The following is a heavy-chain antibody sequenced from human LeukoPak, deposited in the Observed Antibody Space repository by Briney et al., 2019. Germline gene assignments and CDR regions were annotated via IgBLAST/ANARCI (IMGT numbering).Heavy chain of an antibody. D-gene: IGHD4-11*01. CDR2: IIPIFGMT. V-gene: IGHV1-69*04. CDR3: ARTPQYPNTYYFDY. Sequence: ASVKVSCKPSGGTYSSNAISWVRQAPGQGLERMGRIIPIFGMTNYAQKFQGRVTVTADKSTNTAYMELSSLRSDDTAVYYCARTPQYPNTYYFDYWGQGTLVTVSS. J-gene: IGHJ4*02. CDR1: GGTYSSNA.